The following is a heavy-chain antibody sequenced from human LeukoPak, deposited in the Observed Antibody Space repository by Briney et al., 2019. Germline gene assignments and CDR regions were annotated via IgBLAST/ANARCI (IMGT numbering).Heavy chain of an antibody. Sequence: GGSLRHSCAASGFTFSDYYMSWIRQAPGKGLEWVSYISSSGSTIYYADSVKGRCTISRDNAKNSLYLQMNSLRAEDTAVYYCARDRYYYDSSGYQLDYWVQGTLVTVSS. CDR3: ARDRYYYDSSGYQLDY. D-gene: IGHD3-22*01. CDR2: ISSSGSTI. V-gene: IGHV3-11*01. CDR1: GFTFSDYY. J-gene: IGHJ4*02.